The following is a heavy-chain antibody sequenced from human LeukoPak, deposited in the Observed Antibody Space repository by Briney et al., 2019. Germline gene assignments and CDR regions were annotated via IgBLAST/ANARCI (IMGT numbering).Heavy chain of an antibody. Sequence: PSETLSLTCTVSGGSISSYYWSWIRQPPGKGLEWIGYIYYSGSTNYNPSLKSRVTISVDTSKNQFSLKLSSVTAADTAVYYCARVEMATLWYFDLWGRGTLVTVSS. CDR3: ARVEMATLWYFDL. V-gene: IGHV4-59*08. CDR2: IYYSGST. CDR1: GGSISSYY. J-gene: IGHJ2*01. D-gene: IGHD5-24*01.